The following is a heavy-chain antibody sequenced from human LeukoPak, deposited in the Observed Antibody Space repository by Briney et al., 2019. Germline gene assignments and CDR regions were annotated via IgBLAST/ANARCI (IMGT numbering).Heavy chain of an antibody. CDR1: GGSISSYY. V-gene: IGHV4-4*07. D-gene: IGHD2-8*01. CDR3: ASRDAPPGYYYYMDV. Sequence: SETLSLTCTVSGGSISSYYWSWIRQPAGKGLEWIGSIYYSGNTYYNPSLKSRVTISVDTSKNQFSLKLSSVTAADTAVYYCASRDAPPGYYYYMDVWGIGTTVTVSS. J-gene: IGHJ6*03. CDR2: IYYSGNT.